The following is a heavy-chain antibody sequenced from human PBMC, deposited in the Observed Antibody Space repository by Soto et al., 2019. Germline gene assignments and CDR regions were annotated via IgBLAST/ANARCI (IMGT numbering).Heavy chain of an antibody. CDR3: ARVTLKAGNWFDP. Sequence: ASVKVSCKASGYTFTDYFIHWVRQAPGQGFEWMGWINPKSRGTTYAQKFQGRVTMTRDTSNSTAYMELRGLRSDDTAIYYCARVTLKAGNWFDPWGQGTLVTVS. J-gene: IGHJ5*02. V-gene: IGHV1-2*02. CDR2: INPKSRGT. CDR1: GYTFTDYF.